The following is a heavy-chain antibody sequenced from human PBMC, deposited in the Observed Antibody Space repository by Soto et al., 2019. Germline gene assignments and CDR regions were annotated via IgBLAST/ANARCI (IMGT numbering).Heavy chain of an antibody. CDR2: IIPIFGTA. CDR3: ARDPYSSPIYYYYGMDV. V-gene: IGHV1-69*13. CDR1: GGTFSSYA. D-gene: IGHD6-13*01. Sequence: AVKVSCKASGGTFSSYAISWVRQAPGQGLEWMGGIIPIFGTANYAQKFQGRVTITADESTSTAYMELSSLRSEDTAVYYCARDPYSSPIYYYYGMDVWGQGTTVTVSS. J-gene: IGHJ6*02.